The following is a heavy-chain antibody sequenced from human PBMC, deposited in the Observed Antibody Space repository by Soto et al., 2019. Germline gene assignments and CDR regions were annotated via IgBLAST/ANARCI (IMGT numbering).Heavy chain of an antibody. Sequence: SVKVSCKASGGTLSSYTISWVRQAPGQGLEWMGRIIPILGIANYAQKFQGRVTITADKSTSTAYMELSSLRSEDTAVYYCARDNHDYIWGSYRTQDSVGLDYWGQGTLVTVSS. CDR1: GGTLSSYT. CDR2: IIPILGIA. CDR3: ARDNHDYIWGSYRTQDSVGLDY. V-gene: IGHV1-69*04. D-gene: IGHD3-16*02. J-gene: IGHJ4*02.